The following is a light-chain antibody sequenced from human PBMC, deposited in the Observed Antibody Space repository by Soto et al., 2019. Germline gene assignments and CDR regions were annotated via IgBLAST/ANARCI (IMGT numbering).Light chain of an antibody. V-gene: IGLV2-8*01. CDR2: EVS. CDR3: SSNAGSNNLG. CDR1: SSDVGDYNY. J-gene: IGLJ2*01. Sequence: QSALTQPPSASGTPGQSVTIPCTGTSSDVGDYNYVSWYQQHPGKAPKLVIYEVSRRPSGVPDRFSGSKSGNTASLTVSGLQAEDEADYYCSSNAGSNNLGFGGGTKLTVL.